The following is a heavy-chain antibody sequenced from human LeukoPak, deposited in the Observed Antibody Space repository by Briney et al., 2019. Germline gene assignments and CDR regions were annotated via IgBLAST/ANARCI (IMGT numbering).Heavy chain of an antibody. J-gene: IGHJ2*01. CDR1: GFTFSTYS. D-gene: IGHD2-15*01. CDR3: ARGCSGGNCMTDWYFAL. Sequence: GGSLRLSCAASGFTFSTYSMNWVRQAPGKGLEWVSSISSSSSYIHYADSVRGRFTISRDNAKNSLYLQMSSRRAEDTAVYYCARGCSGGNCMTDWYFALWGRGTLVTVSS. V-gene: IGHV3-21*01. CDR2: ISSSSSYI.